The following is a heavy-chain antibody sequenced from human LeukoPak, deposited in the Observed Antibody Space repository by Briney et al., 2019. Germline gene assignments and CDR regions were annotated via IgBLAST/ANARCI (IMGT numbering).Heavy chain of an antibody. J-gene: IGHJ2*01. CDR1: GGSFSGYY. V-gene: IGHV4-34*01. CDR3: ARASFGSLWYFDL. CDR2: INHSGST. Sequence: SSETLSLTCAVYGGSFSGYYWSWIRQPPGKRLEWIGEINHSGSTNYNPSLKSRVTISVDTSKNQFSLKLSSVTAADTAVYYCARASFGSLWYFDLWGRGTLVTVSS. D-gene: IGHD3-16*01.